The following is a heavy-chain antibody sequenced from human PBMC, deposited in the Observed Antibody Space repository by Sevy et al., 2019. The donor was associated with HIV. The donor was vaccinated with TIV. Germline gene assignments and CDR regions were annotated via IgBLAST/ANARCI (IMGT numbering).Heavy chain of an antibody. CDR3: ARGRGTTVTTTLNYYYAMDV. V-gene: IGHV4-61*01. Sequence: SETLSLTCTVSGGSVRSDNYYWSWIRQPPGKGLEWIGYVYYGGRTNYSPSLKSRVTISIDTSKNQFSLKLSSVTAADTAVYYCARGRGTTVTTTLNYYYAMDVWGQGTTVTVSS. CDR2: VYYGGRT. J-gene: IGHJ6*02. D-gene: IGHD4-4*01. CDR1: GGSVRSDNYY.